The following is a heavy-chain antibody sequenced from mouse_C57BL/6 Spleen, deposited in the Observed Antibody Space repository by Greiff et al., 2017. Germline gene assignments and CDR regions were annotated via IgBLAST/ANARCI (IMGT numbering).Heavy chain of an antibody. D-gene: IGHD1-2*01. Sequence: VQLQQSVAELVRPGASVKLSCTASGFNIKNTYMHWVKQRPEQGLEWIGRLDPANGNTKYAPKFQGKATRTADTSSNTAYLQLSSLTSEDTAIYYCARIQVPITTAFDYWGQGTTLTVSS. CDR2: LDPANGNT. J-gene: IGHJ2*01. CDR3: ARIQVPITTAFDY. CDR1: GFNIKNTY. V-gene: IGHV14-3*01.